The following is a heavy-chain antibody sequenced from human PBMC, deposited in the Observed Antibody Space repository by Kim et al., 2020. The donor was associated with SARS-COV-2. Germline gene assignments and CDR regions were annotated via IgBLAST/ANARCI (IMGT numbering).Heavy chain of an antibody. J-gene: IGHJ6*02. V-gene: IGHV3-30*18. CDR3: AKGGLGRSFYYYYGMHV. CDR2: ISYDGSNK. CDR1: GFIFSSSG. D-gene: IGHD6-13*01. Sequence: GGSLRLSCAASGFIFSSSGMHWVRQAPGKGLEWVAVISYDGSNKYYVDSVKGRFTISRDNFKNTLYLQMNSLRAEDTAVYYCAKGGLGRSFYYYYGMHVWGQGTTVTVSS.